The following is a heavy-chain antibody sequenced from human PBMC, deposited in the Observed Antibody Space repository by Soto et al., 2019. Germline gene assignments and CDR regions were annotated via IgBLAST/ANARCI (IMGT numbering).Heavy chain of an antibody. Sequence: GESLKISCKGSGYSFTSYWIGWVRQKPGKGLEWMGIIYPGDSDTRYSPSFQGQVTISADKSISTAYLQWSSLKASDTAMYYCARGRCSGGSCYRGYGMDVWGQGTTVTVSS. CDR3: ARGRCSGGSCYRGYGMDV. V-gene: IGHV5-51*01. CDR1: GYSFTSYW. CDR2: IYPGDSDT. D-gene: IGHD2-15*01. J-gene: IGHJ6*02.